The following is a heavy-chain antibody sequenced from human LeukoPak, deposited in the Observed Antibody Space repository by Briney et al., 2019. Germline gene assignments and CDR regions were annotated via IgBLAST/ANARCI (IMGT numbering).Heavy chain of an antibody. V-gene: IGHV3-11*01. CDR3: AREDTAMDSFDY. CDR2: ISSSGSTI. D-gene: IGHD5-18*01. J-gene: IGHJ4*02. Sequence: GGSLRLSCAASGFTFSDYYMSWVRQAPGKGLEWVSYISSSGSTIYYADSVKGRFTISRDNAKNSLYLQMNSLRAEDTAVYYCAREDTAMDSFDYWGQGTLVTVSS. CDR1: GFTFSDYY.